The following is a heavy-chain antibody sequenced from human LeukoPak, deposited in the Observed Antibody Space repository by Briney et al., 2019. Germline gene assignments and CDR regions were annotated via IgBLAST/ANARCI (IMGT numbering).Heavy chain of an antibody. J-gene: IGHJ3*02. CDR2: ISGSGGST. V-gene: IGHV3-23*01. CDR1: GFTFSSYA. CDR3: AKSPSFRPGAFDI. Sequence: GGSLRLSCAASGFTFSSYAMSWVRQAPGKGLEWVSAISGSGGSTYYADSVKGRFTISRDKSKNTLYLQMNSLRAEDTAVYYCAKSPSFRPGAFDIWGQGTMVTVSS.